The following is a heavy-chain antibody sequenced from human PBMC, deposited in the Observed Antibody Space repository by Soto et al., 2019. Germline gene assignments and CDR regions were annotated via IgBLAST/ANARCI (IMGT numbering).Heavy chain of an antibody. CDR3: ARHHRVTEGGNIVATILIPYNWFDP. J-gene: IGHJ5*02. D-gene: IGHD5-12*01. CDR1: GGSISSSSYY. CDR2: IYYSGST. V-gene: IGHV4-39*01. Sequence: SETLSLTCTVSGGSISSSSYYWGWIRQPPGKGLEWIGSIYYSGSTYYNPSLKSRVTISVDTSKNQFSLKLSSVTAADTAVYYCARHHRVTEGGNIVATILIPYNWFDPWGQGTLVTVSS.